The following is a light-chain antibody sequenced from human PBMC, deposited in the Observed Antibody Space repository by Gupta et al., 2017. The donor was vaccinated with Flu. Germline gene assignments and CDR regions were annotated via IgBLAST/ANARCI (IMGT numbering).Light chain of an antibody. CDR2: AAP. J-gene: IGKJ1*01. CDR3: QQNYSTPRT. CDR1: QKINSF. V-gene: IGKV1-39*01. Sequence: PSSPSASVGDRVTITIRTSQKINSFLHYHQHKPGKAPKLLMYAAPSSQSRVPSRISGSGSATDITLTISMLQPEDFVTYCSQQNYSTPRTFGQGTKLEIK.